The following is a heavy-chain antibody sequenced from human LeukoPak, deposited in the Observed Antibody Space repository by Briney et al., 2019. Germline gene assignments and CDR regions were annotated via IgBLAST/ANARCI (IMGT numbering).Heavy chain of an antibody. V-gene: IGHV3-74*01. J-gene: IGHJ1*01. CDR1: GFTFSSYW. D-gene: IGHD3-22*01. CDR3: ARDAANGIVVVSPGYFQH. CDR2: INSDGSST. Sequence: GGSLRLSCAASGFTFSSYWMHWVRQAPGKGLVWVSRINSDGSSTSYADSVKGRFTISRDNAKNTLYLQMNSLRAEDTAVYYCARDAANGIVVVSPGYFQHWGQGTLVTVSS.